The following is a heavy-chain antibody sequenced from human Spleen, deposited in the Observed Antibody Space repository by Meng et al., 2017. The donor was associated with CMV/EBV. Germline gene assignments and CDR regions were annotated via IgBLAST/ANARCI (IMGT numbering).Heavy chain of an antibody. Sequence: GGSLRLSCEVSGFTFSSYWMHWVRQAPGKGLAWVSRINSDESSTDYADSVKGRFTISRDNAKNTLYLQMNSLRAEDTAVYFCARGLLSYDFWSGQSDKYYYYGMDVWGQGTTVTVSS. V-gene: IGHV3-74*01. D-gene: IGHD3-3*01. CDR2: INSDESST. CDR1: GFTFSSYW. J-gene: IGHJ6*02. CDR3: ARGLLSYDFWSGQSDKYYYYGMDV.